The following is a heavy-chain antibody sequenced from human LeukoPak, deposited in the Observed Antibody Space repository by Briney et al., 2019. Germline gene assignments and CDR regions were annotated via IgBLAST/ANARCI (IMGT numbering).Heavy chain of an antibody. CDR3: ARDGGHSADY. CDR2: IKGDGSDK. CDR1: GFTFSNYW. V-gene: IGHV3-7*01. J-gene: IGHJ4*02. D-gene: IGHD1-26*01. Sequence: GGSLRLSCAASGFTFSNYWMFWVRQAPGKGLEWVATIKGDGSDKYYVDSVKGRFTISRDNAKRSLFLQMNSLRAEDAAVYFCARDGGHSADYWGRGTQVTVSS.